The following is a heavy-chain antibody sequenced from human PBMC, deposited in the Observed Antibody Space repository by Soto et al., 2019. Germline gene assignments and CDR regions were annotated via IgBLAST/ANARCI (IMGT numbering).Heavy chain of an antibody. D-gene: IGHD2-2*01. CDR2: IGTTGDT. CDR1: GFTFSNHD. J-gene: IGHJ6*02. V-gene: IGHV3-13*01. Sequence: EVQLVESGGGLVQPGGSLRLSCAASGFTFSNHDMHWVRQTATKGLEWVSAIGTTGDTYYLASVEGRFTISRENAKNALYLQMNSLRAEDTAMYYWVRSRAYQYYGMDVWGQGTTVTVSS. CDR3: VRSRAYQYYGMDV.